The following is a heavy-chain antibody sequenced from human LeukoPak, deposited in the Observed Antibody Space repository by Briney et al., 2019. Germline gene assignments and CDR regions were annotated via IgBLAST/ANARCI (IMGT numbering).Heavy chain of an antibody. CDR2: INHSGST. V-gene: IGHV4-34*01. Sequence: PSETLSLTCAVYGGSFSGYYWSWIRQPPGKGLEWIGEINHSGSTNYNPSLKSRATISVDTSKNQFSLKLSSVTAADTAVYYCARGPCSGGSCLWYFDYWGQGTLVTVSS. J-gene: IGHJ4*02. CDR3: ARGPCSGGSCLWYFDY. CDR1: GGSFSGYY. D-gene: IGHD2-15*01.